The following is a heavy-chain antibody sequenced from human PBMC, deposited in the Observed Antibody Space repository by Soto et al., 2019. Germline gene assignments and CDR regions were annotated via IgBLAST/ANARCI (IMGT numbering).Heavy chain of an antibody. V-gene: IGHV4-30-2*01. CDR1: GGSISSGGYY. D-gene: IGHD3-9*01. CDR2: IYHSGST. Sequence: SETLSLTCTVSGGSISSGGYYWSWIRQHPGKGLEWIGYIYHSGSTYYNPSLKSRVTISVDRSKNQISLKLSSVTAADTAVYYCARVSHDILTGPFYYYYDMDVWGQGTTVTVSS. CDR3: ARVSHDILTGPFYYYYDMDV. J-gene: IGHJ6*02.